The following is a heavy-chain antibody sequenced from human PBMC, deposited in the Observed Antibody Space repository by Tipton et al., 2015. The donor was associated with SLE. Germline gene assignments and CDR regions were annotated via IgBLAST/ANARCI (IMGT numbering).Heavy chain of an antibody. CDR2: IYYSGST. CDR3: ARDLDNAGLGAFDI. D-gene: IGHD2-2*01. V-gene: IGHV4-39*07. Sequence: LRLSCTVSGGSISSSSYYWGWIRQPPGKGLEWIGSIYYSGSTYYNPSLKSRVTISVDTSKNQFSLKLSSVTAADTAVYYCARDLDNAGLGAFDIWGQGTMVTVSS. J-gene: IGHJ3*02. CDR1: GGSISSSSYY.